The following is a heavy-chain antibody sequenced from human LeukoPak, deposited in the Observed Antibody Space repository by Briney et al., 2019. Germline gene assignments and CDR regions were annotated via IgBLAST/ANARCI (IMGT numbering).Heavy chain of an antibody. CDR2: TYYRSKWYN. J-gene: IGHJ5*02. CDR1: GDSVSSNSAA. CDR3: ARDGHYDSSGYYLSWFDP. D-gene: IGHD3-22*01. Sequence: SQTLSLTCAISGDSVSSNSAAWNWIRQSPSRGLEWLGRTYYRSKWYNDYAVSVKSRITINPDTSKNQFSLQLNSVTPEDTAVYYCARDGHYDSSGYYLSWFDPWGRGTLVTVSS. V-gene: IGHV6-1*01.